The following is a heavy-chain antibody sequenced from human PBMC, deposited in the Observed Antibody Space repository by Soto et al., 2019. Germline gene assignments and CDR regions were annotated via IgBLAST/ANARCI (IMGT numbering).Heavy chain of an antibody. CDR3: AGDGGDYYYYYMDV. CDR1: GFTFSSYS. V-gene: IGHV3-48*01. Sequence: EVQLVASGGGLVQPGGSLRLSCAASGFTFSSYSMNWVRQAPGKGLEWVSYISSSSSTIYYADSVKGRFTISRDNAKNSLYLQMNSLRAEDTAVYYCAGDGGDYYYYYMDVWGKGTTVTVSS. J-gene: IGHJ6*03. CDR2: ISSSSSTI. D-gene: IGHD3-10*01.